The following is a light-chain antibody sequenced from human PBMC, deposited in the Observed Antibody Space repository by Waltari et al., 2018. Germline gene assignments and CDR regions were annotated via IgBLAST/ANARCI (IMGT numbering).Light chain of an antibody. Sequence: QSVLTQTPSASGTPGQRVTISCAGSSSHIGRNLVYWYQQLPGTAPKLLIHRNTQRSSGVPDRFSGSKSGTSASLAISGLRSEDEADYYCVAWDASLSSPVFGGGTKLTVL. CDR2: RNT. CDR3: VAWDASLSSPV. CDR1: SSHIGRNL. J-gene: IGLJ2*01. V-gene: IGLV1-47*01.